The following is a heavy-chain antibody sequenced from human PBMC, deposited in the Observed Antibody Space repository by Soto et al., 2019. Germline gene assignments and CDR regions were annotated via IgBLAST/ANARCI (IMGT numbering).Heavy chain of an antibody. D-gene: IGHD3-3*01. CDR3: ARDGCDCWSGYFNYWFDP. V-gene: IGHV1-18*01. Sequence: QVQLVQSGAEVKKPGASVKVSCKASGYTFTSYGISWVRQAPGQGLELMGWISAYNGNTNYAQKLQGRVTMTTDTSTSTDYMELRSLRSDDTAVYYCARDGCDCWSGYFNYWFDPWGQGTLVTVSS. CDR1: GYTFTSYG. J-gene: IGHJ5*02. CDR2: ISAYNGNT.